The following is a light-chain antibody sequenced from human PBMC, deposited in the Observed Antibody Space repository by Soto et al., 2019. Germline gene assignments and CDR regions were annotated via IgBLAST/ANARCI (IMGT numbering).Light chain of an antibody. Sequence: DFEMSQSPSTLSASLGDRVTSXXRASQTISTWVAWYQQKPGTAPKVXIYKASSLERRVPSRFSGSGAGTDFTLTSSSLQPEDFATYCCQQSYSTPISFGQGTRLE. CDR2: KAS. CDR3: QQSYSTPIS. J-gene: IGKJ5*01. CDR1: QTISTW. V-gene: IGKV1-5*03.